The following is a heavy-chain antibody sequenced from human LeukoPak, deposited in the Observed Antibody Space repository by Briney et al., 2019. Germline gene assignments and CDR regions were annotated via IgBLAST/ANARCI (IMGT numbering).Heavy chain of an antibody. J-gene: IGHJ4*02. CDR3: AREVVYVRYYDSSGYLDH. D-gene: IGHD3-22*01. V-gene: IGHV3-66*02. CDR1: GFTVSSNY. CDR2: IYSGGST. Sequence: GGSLRLSCAASGFTVSSNYMSWVRQAPGKGLEWVSVIYSGGSTYYADSVKGRFTISRDNSKNTLYLQMNSLIAEDTAVYYCAREVVYVRYYDSSGYLDHWGQGTLVTVSS.